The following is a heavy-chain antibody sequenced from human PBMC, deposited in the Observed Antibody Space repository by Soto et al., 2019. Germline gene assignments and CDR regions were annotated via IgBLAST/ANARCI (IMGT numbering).Heavy chain of an antibody. CDR1: GFTFSSYA. CDR2: ISYDGSNK. V-gene: IGHV3-30-3*01. J-gene: IGHJ4*02. Sequence: PGGSLRLSCAASGFTFSSYAMHWVRQAPGKGLEWVAVISYDGSNKYYADSVKGRFTISRDNSKNTLYLQMNSLRAEDTAVYYCARGGYDRPLYYFDYWGQGTLVTVSS. D-gene: IGHD5-12*01. CDR3: ARGGYDRPLYYFDY.